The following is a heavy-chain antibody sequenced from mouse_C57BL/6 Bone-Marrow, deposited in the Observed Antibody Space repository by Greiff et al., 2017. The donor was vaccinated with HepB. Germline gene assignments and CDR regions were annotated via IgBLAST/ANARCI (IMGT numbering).Heavy chain of an antibody. D-gene: IGHD2-2*01. V-gene: IGHV5-12*01. CDR2: ISNGGGST. CDR1: GFTFSDYY. CDR3: ARHGLRRTPLWFAY. J-gene: IGHJ3*01. Sequence: DVMLVESGGGLVQPGGSLKLSCAASGFTFSDYYMYWVRQTPEKRLEWVAYISNGGGSTYYPDTVKGRFTISRDNAKNTLYLQMSRLKSEDTAMYYCARHGLRRTPLWFAYWGQGTLVTVSA.